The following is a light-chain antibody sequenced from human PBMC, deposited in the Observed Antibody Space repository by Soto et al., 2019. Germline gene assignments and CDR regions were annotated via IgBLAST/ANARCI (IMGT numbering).Light chain of an antibody. V-gene: IGLV2-11*01. Sequence: QSALTQPRSVSGSPGQSVTISCTGTSSDVGAYDHVSWYQQHPGKAPKLMIHDVNQRPSGVPDRRSGSKSGNTASLTISGLQAEDEADYYCCSFAAMSGYVFGTGTKLTVL. CDR3: CSFAAMSGYV. CDR2: DVN. CDR1: SSDVGAYDH. J-gene: IGLJ1*01.